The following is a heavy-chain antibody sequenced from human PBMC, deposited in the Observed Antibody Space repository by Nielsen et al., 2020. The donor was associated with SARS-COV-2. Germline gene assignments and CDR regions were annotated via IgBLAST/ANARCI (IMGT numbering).Heavy chain of an antibody. CDR1: GFTFDDYA. V-gene: IGHV3-9*01. D-gene: IGHD5-12*01. CDR3: AKDGGYDSSFDY. J-gene: IGHJ4*02. CDR2: ISWNSGSI. Sequence: SLKISCAASGFTFDDYAMHWVRQDPGKGLEWVSGISWNSGSIGYADSVKGRFTISRDNAKNSLYLQMNSLRAEDTALYYCAKDGGYDSSFDYWGQGTLVTVSS.